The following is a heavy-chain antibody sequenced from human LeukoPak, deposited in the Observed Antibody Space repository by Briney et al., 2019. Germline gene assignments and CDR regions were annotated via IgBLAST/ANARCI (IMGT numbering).Heavy chain of an antibody. D-gene: IGHD3-22*01. CDR2: INAGNGNT. CDR3: ARSRRITMIVVVIGYFDY. CDR1: GYTFTSYA. Sequence: ASVKVSCKASGYTFTSYAMHWVRQAPGQRLEWMGWINAGNGNTKYSQKFHGRVTMTRDTSTSTVYMELSSLRSEDTAVYYCARSRRITMIVVVIGYFDYWGQGTLVTVSS. J-gene: IGHJ4*02. V-gene: IGHV1-3*01.